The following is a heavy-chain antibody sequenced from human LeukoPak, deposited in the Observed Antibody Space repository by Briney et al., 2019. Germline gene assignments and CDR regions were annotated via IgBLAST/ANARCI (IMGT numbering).Heavy chain of an antibody. CDR2: ISSSGSTI. CDR3: ARWALKVRGFVY. CDR1: GFTFSDYY. Sequence: GGSLRLSCAASGFTFSDYYMSWIRQAPGKGRERVSYISSSGSTIYYADSVKGRLTISRDNAKNSLYLQMNSLRAEDTAVYYWARWALKVRGFVYWGQGTLVTVSS. J-gene: IGHJ4*02. D-gene: IGHD3-10*01. V-gene: IGHV3-11*01.